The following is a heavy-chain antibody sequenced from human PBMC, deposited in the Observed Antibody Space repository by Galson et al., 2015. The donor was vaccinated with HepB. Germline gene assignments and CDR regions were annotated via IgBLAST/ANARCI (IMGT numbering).Heavy chain of an antibody. V-gene: IGHV7-4-1*02. J-gene: IGHJ5*02. CDR1: GYSFTTYA. D-gene: IGHD3-10*01. CDR3: ARSPYYDSGSYYNVWIDP. CDR2: INTNTGNP. Sequence: SVKVSCKASGYSFTTYAMNWVRQAPGQGLEWMGWINTNTGNPTYAQGFTGRFVFSLDTSVSTTYLQISSLKAEDTAVYYCARSPYYDSGSYYNVWIDPWGQGALVTVSS.